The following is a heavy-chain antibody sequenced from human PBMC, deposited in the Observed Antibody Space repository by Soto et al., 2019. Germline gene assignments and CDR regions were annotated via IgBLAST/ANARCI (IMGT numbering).Heavy chain of an antibody. CDR3: AREPSLVAARRYYYYYGMDV. V-gene: IGHV3-30-3*01. CDR2: ISYDGSNK. D-gene: IGHD6-6*01. Sequence: SLRLSCAASGFTFSSYAMHWVRQAPGKGLEWVAVISYDGSNKYYADSVKGRFTISRDNSKNTLYLQMSSLRAEDTAVYYCAREPSLVAARRYYYYYGMDVWGQGTTVTVSS. J-gene: IGHJ6*02. CDR1: GFTFSSYA.